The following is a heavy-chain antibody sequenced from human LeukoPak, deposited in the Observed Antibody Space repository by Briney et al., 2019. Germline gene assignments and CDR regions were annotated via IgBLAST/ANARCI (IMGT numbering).Heavy chain of an antibody. Sequence: SSETLSLTCTVSGGSISSYYWSWVRQPPGKGLEWIGYIYYSGSTNYNPSLKSRVTISVDTSKNQFSLKLSSVTAADTAVYYCARGEKTGSHFDYWGQGTLVTVSS. J-gene: IGHJ4*02. V-gene: IGHV4-59*01. CDR2: IYYSGST. CDR1: GGSISSYY. D-gene: IGHD3-9*01. CDR3: ARGEKTGSHFDY.